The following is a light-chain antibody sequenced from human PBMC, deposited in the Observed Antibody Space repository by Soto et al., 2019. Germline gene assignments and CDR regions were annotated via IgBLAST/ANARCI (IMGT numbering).Light chain of an antibody. J-gene: IGLJ1*01. CDR3: SSYTSSSTLV. CDR2: EVS. CDR1: SSDVGGYNY. V-gene: IGLV2-14*01. Sequence: QSALAQPASVSGSPGQPITISCTGTSSDVGGYNYVSWYQQHPGKAPKLMIYEVSNRPSGVSNRFSGPKSGNTASLTISGLQAEDEADYYCSSYTSSSTLVFGTGTKVTVL.